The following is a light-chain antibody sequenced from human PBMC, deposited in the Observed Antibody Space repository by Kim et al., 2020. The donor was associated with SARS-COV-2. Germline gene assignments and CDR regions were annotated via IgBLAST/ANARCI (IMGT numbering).Light chain of an antibody. Sequence: LSPGERATLSCRASQSCRSSFLAWYQQKPGQAPRLLIYDASSRATGIADRFSGRGSGTDFTLTISRLQPEDFAVYYCQQYGDLPLTFGGGTKLEI. J-gene: IGKJ4*01. CDR1: QSCRSSF. V-gene: IGKV3-20*01. CDR3: QQYGDLPLT. CDR2: DAS.